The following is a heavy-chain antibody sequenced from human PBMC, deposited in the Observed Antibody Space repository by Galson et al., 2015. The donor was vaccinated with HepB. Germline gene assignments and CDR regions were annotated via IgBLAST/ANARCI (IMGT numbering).Heavy chain of an antibody. D-gene: IGHD3-22*01. J-gene: IGHJ3*02. CDR3: ARSGGYYDSSGYDAFDI. V-gene: IGHV4-30-2*01. CDR1: GGSISSGGYS. Sequence: TLSLTCAASGGSISSGGYSWSWIRQPPGKGLEWIGYIYHSGSTYYNPSLKSRVTISVDRSKNQFSLKLSSVTAADTAVYYCARSGGYYDSSGYDAFDIWGQGTMVTVSS. CDR2: IYHSGST.